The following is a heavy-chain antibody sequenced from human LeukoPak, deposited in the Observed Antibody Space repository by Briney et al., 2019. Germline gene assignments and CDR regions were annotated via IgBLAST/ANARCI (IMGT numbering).Heavy chain of an antibody. CDR2: IFQGGGEI. Sequence: GGSLRLSCVASGFTFNTFAMIWVRQPPGKGLGWVSSIFQGGGEIHYADSVRGRFTISRDNSKNTLFLQMNSLRAEDTAIYYCATYRQVMLPFESWGRGTLVTVSS. D-gene: IGHD5-18*01. CDR3: ATYRQVMLPFES. J-gene: IGHJ4*02. CDR1: GFTFNTFA. V-gene: IGHV3-23*01.